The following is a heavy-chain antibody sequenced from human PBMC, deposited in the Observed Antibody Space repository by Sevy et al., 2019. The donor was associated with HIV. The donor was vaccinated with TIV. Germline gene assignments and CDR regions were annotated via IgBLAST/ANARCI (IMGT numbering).Heavy chain of an antibody. Sequence: GGSLRLSCAASGFTFSSFFMSWVRQAPGKGLEWVANIKQDGSRKYYVDSVKGRFTISRDNARNSVYLQMNSLRAEDTGVYYCGRDLTAPYYYYGMDVWGQGTMVTVSS. CDR3: GRDLTAPYYYYGMDV. CDR1: GFTFSSFF. D-gene: IGHD1-20*01. CDR2: IKQDGSRK. J-gene: IGHJ6*02. V-gene: IGHV3-7*01.